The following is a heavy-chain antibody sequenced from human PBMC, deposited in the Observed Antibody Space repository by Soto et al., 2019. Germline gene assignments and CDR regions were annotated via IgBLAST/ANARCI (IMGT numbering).Heavy chain of an antibody. Sequence: QVQLQESGPGLVKPLETLSLTCTVSGGSISSYYWSWIRQPPGKGLEWIGYIFYSGSAKYNPSLKSRVTRSGARSKNYCSLNLSSVTAADTAVYYCARDKGRYDSGMDVWGQGTTVTVFS. CDR1: GGSISSYY. D-gene: IGHD3-9*01. V-gene: IGHV4-59*01. J-gene: IGHJ6*02. CDR3: ARDKGRYDSGMDV. CDR2: IFYSGSA.